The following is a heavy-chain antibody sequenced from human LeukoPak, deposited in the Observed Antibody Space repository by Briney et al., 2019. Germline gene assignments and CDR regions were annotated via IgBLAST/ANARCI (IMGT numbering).Heavy chain of an antibody. CDR3: TRDPGFDP. CDR2: IKSEADGGTS. V-gene: IGHV3-15*01. Sequence: GGSLRLSCEVSGFTFTAAWMTWVRQAPGKGLEWVGRIKSEADGGTSDYAASVKDRFTISRDDSKNTLYLQMNSLRTEDTAVYYCTRDPGFDPWGQGTLVTVSS. CDR1: GFTFTAAW. J-gene: IGHJ5*02.